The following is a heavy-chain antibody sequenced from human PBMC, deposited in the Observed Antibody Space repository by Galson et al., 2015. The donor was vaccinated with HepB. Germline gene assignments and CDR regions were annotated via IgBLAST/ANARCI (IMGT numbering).Heavy chain of an antibody. J-gene: IGHJ1*01. Sequence: SVKVSCKASGCTFRSYYIHWVRQAPGQGLEWMGMINPNYGSTRYAQKFQGRVTMTRDTSTSTVYMELSSLRSEDMAMYYCARVDRGDSGTYSPEYFQHWGQGTLVTVSS. CDR2: INPNYGST. CDR3: ARVDRGDSGTYSPEYFQH. V-gene: IGHV1-46*01. CDR1: GCTFRSYY. D-gene: IGHD1-26*01.